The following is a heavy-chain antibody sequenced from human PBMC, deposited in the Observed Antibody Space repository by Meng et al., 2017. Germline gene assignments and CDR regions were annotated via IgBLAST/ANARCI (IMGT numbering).Heavy chain of an antibody. V-gene: IGHV3-30*04. CDR1: GFTFSSYA. Sequence: GESLKISCAASGFTFSSYAMHWVRQAPGKGLGWVAVISYDGSNKYYADSVKGRFTISRDNSKNTLYLQMNSLRAEDTAVYYCARDCLGRGRQSTVTTYYFDYWGQGTLVTVS. J-gene: IGHJ4*02. CDR2: ISYDGSNK. CDR3: ARDCLGRGRQSTVTTYYFDY. D-gene: IGHD4-17*01.